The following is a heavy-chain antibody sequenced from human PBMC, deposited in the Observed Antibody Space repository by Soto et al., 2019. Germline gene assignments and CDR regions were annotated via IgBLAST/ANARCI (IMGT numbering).Heavy chain of an antibody. CDR2: VYHTGRT. CDR1: GGSFNSGSYS. J-gene: IGHJ4*02. CDR3: ARDFAYFDS. Sequence: PSETLSLTCTVSGGSFNSGSYSWGWIRQQRGKGLECIRNVYHTGRTSYTPTLKSRISISKDKSKNQFSLNLDSETAADTAVYFCARDFAYFDSWGQGTLVTVSS. D-gene: IGHD3-3*01. V-gene: IGHV4-61*01.